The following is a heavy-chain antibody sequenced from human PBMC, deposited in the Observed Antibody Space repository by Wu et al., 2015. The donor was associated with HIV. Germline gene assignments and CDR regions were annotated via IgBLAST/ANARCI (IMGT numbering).Heavy chain of an antibody. J-gene: IGHJ6*03. CDR1: GYTFKTYG. V-gene: IGHV1-18*04. D-gene: IGHD5-12*01. Sequence: QVQLEQSGGEVKNVGASIKVSCKASGYTFKTYGISWVRQAPGQGLEWMGWISIYTGNTNYEEKFQDRVTMTADPSTKTAYMEVRRLRSDDTAVYYCARNQKYSHPSYYYYYYTWTSGDQGTTVIVSS. CDR3: ARNQKYSHPSYYYYYYTWTS. CDR2: ISIYTGNT.